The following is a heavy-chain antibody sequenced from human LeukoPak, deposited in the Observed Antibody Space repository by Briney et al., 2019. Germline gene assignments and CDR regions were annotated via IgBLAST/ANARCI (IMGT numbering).Heavy chain of an antibody. Sequence: GGSLRLSCAASGFTFSSYSMNWVRQAPGKGLEWVSYISSSSSTIYYADSVKGRFTISRDNAKNSLYLQMNSLRAEDTAVYYCARDLGEPTLIFDYWGQGTLVTVSS. V-gene: IGHV3-48*01. J-gene: IGHJ4*02. CDR3: ARDLGEPTLIFDY. CDR1: GFTFSSYS. CDR2: ISSSSSTI. D-gene: IGHD3-16*01.